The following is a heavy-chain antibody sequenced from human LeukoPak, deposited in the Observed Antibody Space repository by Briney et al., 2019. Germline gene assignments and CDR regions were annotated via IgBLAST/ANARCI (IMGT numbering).Heavy chain of an antibody. CDR3: AKTQTNRYYYFDY. Sequence: GGSLRLSCAASGFTFSTYGMHRVRQAPGKGLEWVAIISYDGNDKYYADSVKGRFTISRDSSKNTVYLQMNSLRPEDTAVYYCAKTQTNRYYYFDYWGQGTLVTVSS. CDR2: ISYDGNDK. V-gene: IGHV3-30*18. J-gene: IGHJ4*02. D-gene: IGHD1-26*01. CDR1: GFTFSTYG.